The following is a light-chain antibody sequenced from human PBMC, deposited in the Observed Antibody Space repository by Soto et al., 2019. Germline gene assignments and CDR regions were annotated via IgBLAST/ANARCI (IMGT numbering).Light chain of an antibody. CDR3: QQYNKWPQK. CDR1: QSVSIY. V-gene: IGKV3-15*01. Sequence: EIVMTQSPATVPVSPGERVTLSCRASQSVSIYLAWYQQKPGQAPRLLIYASSTMATDIPATFTGSGSGKEFTLTISSLQSEDIAVYYCQQYNKWPQKFGQGTKVDI. J-gene: IGKJ1*01. CDR2: ASS.